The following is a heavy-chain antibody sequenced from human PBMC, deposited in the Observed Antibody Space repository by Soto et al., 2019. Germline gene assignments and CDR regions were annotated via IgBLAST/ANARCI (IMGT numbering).Heavy chain of an antibody. V-gene: IGHV3-11*01. Sequence: QVQLVESGGGLVKPGGSLRLSCAASGFSFSDYYMSWIRQAPGKGLEWISYISNSGRTIYYADSLKGRFTISRDNAKNSLYLQMNSLRVDDTAMYYCARLPYPWGWFDPWCQGTLVTVSS. CDR1: GFSFSDYY. J-gene: IGHJ5*02. CDR3: ARLPYPWGWFDP. CDR2: ISNSGRTI. D-gene: IGHD3-16*01.